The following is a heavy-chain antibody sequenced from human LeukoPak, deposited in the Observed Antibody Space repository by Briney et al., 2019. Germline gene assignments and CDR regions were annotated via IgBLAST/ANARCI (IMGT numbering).Heavy chain of an antibody. CDR3: ARPGFRRGYYDY. Sequence: SETLSLTCTVSGGSISSYYWSWIRQPPGKGLEWIGYIYYSGSTNYNPSLKSRVTISVDTSKNQFSLKLSSVTAADTAVYYCARPGFRRGYYDYWGQGTLVTVSS. CDR2: IYYSGST. CDR1: GGSISSYY. J-gene: IGHJ4*02. D-gene: IGHD3-22*01. V-gene: IGHV4-59*01.